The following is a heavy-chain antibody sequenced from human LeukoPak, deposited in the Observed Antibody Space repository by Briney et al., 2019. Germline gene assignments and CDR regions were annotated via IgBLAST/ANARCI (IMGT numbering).Heavy chain of an antibody. CDR3: ATDQRYSSSWYKPALDFQH. CDR2: ISAYNGNT. CDR1: GYTFTSYG. D-gene: IGHD6-13*01. Sequence: ASVKVSCKASGYTFTSYGISWVRQAPGQGLEWMGWISAYNGNTNYAQKLQGRVTMTTDTSTSTAYMELRSLRSDDTAVYYCATDQRYSSSWYKPALDFQHWGQGTLVTVSS. J-gene: IGHJ1*01. V-gene: IGHV1-18*01.